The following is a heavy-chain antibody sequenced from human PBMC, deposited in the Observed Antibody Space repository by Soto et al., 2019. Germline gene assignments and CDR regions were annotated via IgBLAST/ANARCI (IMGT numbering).Heavy chain of an antibody. CDR1: GYTLSSFG. D-gene: IGHD6-19*01. J-gene: IGHJ4*02. V-gene: IGHV1-3*01. Sequence: QAQLVQSGAEVKKPGASVKVSCKASGYTLSSFGIHWVRQAPGQRLEWMGWINAGNGNTKYSQKLQGRVTFSRDTSANTAYMELTSLTSEDTAVYYCVRTWQQWLVGDSWGQGSLVTVSS. CDR2: INAGNGNT. CDR3: VRTWQQWLVGDS.